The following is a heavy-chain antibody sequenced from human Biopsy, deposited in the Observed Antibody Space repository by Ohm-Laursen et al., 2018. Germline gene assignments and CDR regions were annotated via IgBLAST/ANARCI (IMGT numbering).Heavy chain of an antibody. Sequence: SETLSLTCTVSGGSISSNYYYWDWIRQPPGKGLEWIGSIYYRGNTNYNPSLKSRVTISVDTSENQFSLKLSSATAADTAVFYCARHGSQGYCTGGSCVDYWGQGALVTVSS. CDR3: ARHGSQGYCTGGSCVDY. J-gene: IGHJ4*02. V-gene: IGHV4-39*01. CDR1: GGSISSNYYY. CDR2: IYYRGNT. D-gene: IGHD2-15*01.